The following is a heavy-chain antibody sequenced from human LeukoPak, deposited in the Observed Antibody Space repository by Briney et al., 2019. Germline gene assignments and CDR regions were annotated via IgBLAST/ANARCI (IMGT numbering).Heavy chain of an antibody. D-gene: IGHD5-12*01. V-gene: IGHV3-7*01. CDR1: GFTFSSYA. J-gene: IGHJ4*02. CDR2: INRDGSVK. CDR3: ARLWGDATIFDL. Sequence: GGSLRLSCAASGFTFSSYAMSWVRQAPGKGLEWVANINRDGSVKYYVDSVKGRFSVSRDNAKNSLYLQTNSLRVEDTALYYCARLWGDATIFDLWGQGTLVTVSS.